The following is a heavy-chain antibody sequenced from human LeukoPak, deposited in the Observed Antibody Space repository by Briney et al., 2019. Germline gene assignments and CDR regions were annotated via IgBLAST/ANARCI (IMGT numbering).Heavy chain of an antibody. J-gene: IGHJ4*02. CDR2: ISGSGDNT. CDR1: GFTFSSYA. V-gene: IGHV3-23*01. D-gene: IGHD3-3*01. Sequence: GGSLRLSCAASGFTFSSYAMSWVRQAPRKGLEWVSIISGSGDNTHYADSVKGRFTISRDNSKNTLYVQMNSLRAEDTALYYCGRAYDFSRHWGQGTLVTVSS. CDR3: GRAYDFSRH.